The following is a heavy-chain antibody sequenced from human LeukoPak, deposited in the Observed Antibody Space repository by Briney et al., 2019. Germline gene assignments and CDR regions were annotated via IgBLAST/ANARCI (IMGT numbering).Heavy chain of an antibody. CDR1: GYTFTSYA. V-gene: IGHV7-4-1*02. Sequence: ASVKVSFKASGYTFTSYAMNWVRQAPGQGLEWMGWIDTNTGNPTYAQGFTGRFVFSLDTSVSTAYLQISSLKAEDTAVYYCARGIRLAYCGGDCYSDYWGQGTLVTVSS. CDR2: IDTNTGNP. J-gene: IGHJ4*02. D-gene: IGHD2-21*02. CDR3: ARGIRLAYCGGDCYSDY.